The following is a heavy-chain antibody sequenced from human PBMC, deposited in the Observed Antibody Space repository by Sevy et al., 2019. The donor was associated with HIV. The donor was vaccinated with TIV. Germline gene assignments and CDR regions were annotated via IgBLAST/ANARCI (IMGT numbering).Heavy chain of an antibody. J-gene: IGHJ4*02. Sequence: SETLSLTCTVSGGSISSSSYYWGWIRQPPGKGLEWIGSIYYSGSTYYNPSLKSRVTISVDTSKNQFSLKLSSVTAADTAVYYCARYYSSGFLGYFDYWGQGTLVTVSS. CDR2: IYYSGST. V-gene: IGHV4-39*01. CDR1: GGSISSSSYY. CDR3: ARYYSSGFLGYFDY. D-gene: IGHD6-19*01.